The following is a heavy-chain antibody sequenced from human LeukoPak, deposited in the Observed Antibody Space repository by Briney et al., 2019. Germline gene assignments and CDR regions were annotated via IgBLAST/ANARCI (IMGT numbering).Heavy chain of an antibody. CDR1: GIVFSNTA. J-gene: IGHJ5*02. Sequence: GGSLRLSCAASGIVFSNTAMNWARQSPGRGLEWVSAISGGGERTFYADSVKGRFTTSRDNSKNMVYLQMNSLRADDTAIYYCGKDGGQYSSGPEFDPRGQGALVTVSS. CDR3: GKDGGQYSSGPEFDP. V-gene: IGHV3-23*01. CDR2: ISGGGERT. D-gene: IGHD6-19*01.